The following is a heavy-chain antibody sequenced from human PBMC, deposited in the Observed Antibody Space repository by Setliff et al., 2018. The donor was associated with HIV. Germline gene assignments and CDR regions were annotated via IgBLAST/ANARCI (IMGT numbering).Heavy chain of an antibody. CDR3: ARVRLTMIMMVDYFDQ. V-gene: IGHV4-28*03. D-gene: IGHD3-22*01. CDR2: IYSTGDT. J-gene: IGHJ4*02. Sequence: SETLSLTCAVSGYSVSSSYWWGWIRQPPGKGLEWVGHIYSTGDTNYNPSLKSRVTLSADTSKNQLSLSLTSVTAADTAVYYCARVRLTMIMMVDYFDQWGQGTLVTVSS. CDR1: GYSVSSSYW.